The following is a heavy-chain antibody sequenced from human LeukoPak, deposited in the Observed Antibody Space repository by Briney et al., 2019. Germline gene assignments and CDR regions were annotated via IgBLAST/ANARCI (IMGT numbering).Heavy chain of an antibody. CDR3: ARDRLWFGELHV. CDR2: IIPILGIA. V-gene: IGHV1-69*04. Sequence: SVKVSCKASGGTFSSYAISWVRQAPGQGLEWMGRIIPILGIANYAQKFQGRVTITADKSTSTAYMELSSLRSDDTAVYYCARDRLWFGELHVWGQGTTVTVSS. J-gene: IGHJ6*02. D-gene: IGHD3-10*01. CDR1: GGTFSSYA.